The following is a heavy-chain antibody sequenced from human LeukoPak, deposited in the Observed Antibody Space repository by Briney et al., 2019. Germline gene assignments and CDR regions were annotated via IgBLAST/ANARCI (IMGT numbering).Heavy chain of an antibody. J-gene: IGHJ6*03. V-gene: IGHV3-30-3*01. D-gene: IGHD6-13*01. CDR3: AKTYSSSWLYYYYMDV. CDR1: GFTFSSYA. CDR2: ISYDGSNK. Sequence: GRSLRLSCAASGFTFSSYAMHWVRPAPGKGLEWVAVISYDGSNKYYADSVKGRFTISRDNSKNTLYLQMNSLRAEDTAVYYCAKTYSSSWLYYYYMDVWGKGTTVTVSS.